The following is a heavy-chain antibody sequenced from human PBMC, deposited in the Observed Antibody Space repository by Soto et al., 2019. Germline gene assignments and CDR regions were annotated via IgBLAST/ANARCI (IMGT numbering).Heavy chain of an antibody. D-gene: IGHD1-26*01. J-gene: IGHJ4*02. Sequence: GGSLRLSCAASGFTFSNFVMIWVRQAPGKGLEWVSYIHKSDGTIYYADSVRGRFTISRDNVRNSLFLEMNSLRAEDTAVYYCARGSWARWEQIDYWGQGSLVTVSS. V-gene: IGHV3-48*01. CDR2: IHKSDGTI. CDR1: GFTFSNFV. CDR3: ARGSWARWEQIDY.